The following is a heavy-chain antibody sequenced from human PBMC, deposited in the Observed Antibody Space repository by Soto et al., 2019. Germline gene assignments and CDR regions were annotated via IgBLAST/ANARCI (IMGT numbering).Heavy chain of an antibody. CDR2: ISYDGSNK. D-gene: IGHD3-22*01. V-gene: IGHV3-30-3*01. Sequence: PGGSMRLSWAASGCNFSSYAMRWVSQAPGKGLEWVAVISYDGSNKYYADSVKGRFTISRDNSKNTLYLQMNSLRAEDTAVYYCARDRGYGGLKGYYYGMAFWGQRTTVTVSS. J-gene: IGHJ6*02. CDR1: GCNFSSYA. CDR3: ARDRGYGGLKGYYYGMAF.